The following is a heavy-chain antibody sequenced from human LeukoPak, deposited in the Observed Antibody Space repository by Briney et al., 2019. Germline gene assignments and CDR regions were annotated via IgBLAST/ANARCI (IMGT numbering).Heavy chain of an antibody. V-gene: IGHV3-7*01. D-gene: IGHD1-26*01. CDR2: IKQDGSQK. CDR3: ARHVGATPFDY. Sequence: GGSLRLSCAVSGFTFSSYWMSWVRQAPGKGLEWVANIKQDGSQKYYVDSVKGRFTISRDNAKNSLYLQMNSLRAEDTAVYYCARHVGATPFDYWGQGTLVTVSS. CDR1: GFTFSSYW. J-gene: IGHJ4*02.